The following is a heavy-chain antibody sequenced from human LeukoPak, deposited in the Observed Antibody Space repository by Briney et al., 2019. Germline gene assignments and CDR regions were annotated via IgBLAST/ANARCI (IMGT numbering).Heavy chain of an antibody. J-gene: IGHJ4*02. Sequence: ASVKVSCTASGYTFTSYDINWVRQATGQGLEWMGWMNPNSGNTGYAQKFQGRVTMTRNTSISTAYMELSSLRSEDTAVYYCARVPLDYYDFWSGYYFFDYWGQGTLVTVSS. CDR3: ARVPLDYYDFWSGYYFFDY. CDR1: GYTFTSYD. V-gene: IGHV1-8*01. D-gene: IGHD3-3*01. CDR2: MNPNSGNT.